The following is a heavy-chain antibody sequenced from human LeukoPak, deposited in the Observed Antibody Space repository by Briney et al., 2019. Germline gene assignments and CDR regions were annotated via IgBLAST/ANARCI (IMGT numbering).Heavy chain of an antibody. D-gene: IGHD4-23*01. CDR3: ARATKLDYGGNSEAFDI. J-gene: IGHJ3*02. CDR2: IYHSGST. CDR1: GGSINSGGYY. V-gene: IGHV4-30-2*01. Sequence: SETLSLTCTVSGGSINSGGYYWSWIRQPPGKGLEWIGYIYHSGSTYYNPSLKSRVTISVDRSKNQFSLKLSSVTAADTAVYYCARATKLDYGGNSEAFDIWGRGTMVTVSS.